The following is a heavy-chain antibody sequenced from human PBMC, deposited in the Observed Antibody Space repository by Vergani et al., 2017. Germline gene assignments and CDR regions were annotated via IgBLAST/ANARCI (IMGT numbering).Heavy chain of an antibody. D-gene: IGHD6-6*01. CDR3: AKDLFSSSSLFFDY. CDR1: GFTFSSYW. J-gene: IGHJ4*02. CDR2: IMGSGGST. Sequence: EVQLVESGGGLVQPGGSLRLSCAASGFTFSSYWMHWVRQAPGKGLVWVSAIMGSGGSTYYADSVKGRFTISRDNSKNTLYLQMNSLRAEDTAVYYCAKDLFSSSSLFFDYWGQGTLVTVSS. V-gene: IGHV3-23*04.